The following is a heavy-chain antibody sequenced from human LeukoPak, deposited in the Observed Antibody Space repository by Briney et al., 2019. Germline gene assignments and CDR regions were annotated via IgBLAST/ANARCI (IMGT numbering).Heavy chain of an antibody. CDR3: AKDSRYFDWSFDY. CDR2: ISGSGGST. Sequence: GGSLRLSCAASGFTFGSYAMSWVRQAPGKGLEWVSAISGSGGSTYYADSVKGRFTISRDNSKNTLYLQMNSLRAEDTAVYYCAKDSRYFDWSFDYWGQGTLVTVSS. D-gene: IGHD3-9*01. CDR1: GFTFGSYA. V-gene: IGHV3-23*01. J-gene: IGHJ4*02.